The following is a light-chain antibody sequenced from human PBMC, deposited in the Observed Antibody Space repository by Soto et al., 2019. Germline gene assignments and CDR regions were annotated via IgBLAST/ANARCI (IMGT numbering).Light chain of an antibody. V-gene: IGLV1-40*01. Sequence: QSVLTQPPSVSGAPGQRVTISCTGSSSNIGAGYDVHWYQQLPGTAPKLLIFGNNNRPSGVPDRFSGSKSGTSASLAITGLQAEDEAGYYCQSYDSSLSGWVFGGGTKVTVL. J-gene: IGLJ3*02. CDR3: QSYDSSLSGWV. CDR2: GNN. CDR1: SSNIGAGYD.